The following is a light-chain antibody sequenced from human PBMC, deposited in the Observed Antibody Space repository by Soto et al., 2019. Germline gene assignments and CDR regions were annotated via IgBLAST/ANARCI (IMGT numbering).Light chain of an antibody. Sequence: QSVLTQPASVSGSPGRSITIPSTETSSDVVGYNYVSWYQQQPGKAPKFMIYDVTNRHSGVSNRFYGSKSGNTASLTISGLQAEDEADYYCCSYTTSNTRQIVFGTGTKVTVL. V-gene: IGLV2-14*01. CDR2: DVT. CDR1: SSDVVGYNY. CDR3: CSYTTSNTRQIV. J-gene: IGLJ1*01.